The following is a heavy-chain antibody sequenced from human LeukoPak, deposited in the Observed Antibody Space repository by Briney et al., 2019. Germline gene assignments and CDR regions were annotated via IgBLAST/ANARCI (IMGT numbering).Heavy chain of an antibody. D-gene: IGHD1-7*01. J-gene: IGHJ3*02. Sequence: ASVKVSCKASGYTFTSYDINWVRQATGQGLEWMGWMNPNSGNTGYAQKFQGRVTMTRNTSISTAYMELSSLRSEDTAVYYCARREYNWNYGPAAFDIWGQGTMVTVSS. V-gene: IGHV1-8*01. CDR3: ARREYNWNYGPAAFDI. CDR2: MNPNSGNT. CDR1: GYTFTSYD.